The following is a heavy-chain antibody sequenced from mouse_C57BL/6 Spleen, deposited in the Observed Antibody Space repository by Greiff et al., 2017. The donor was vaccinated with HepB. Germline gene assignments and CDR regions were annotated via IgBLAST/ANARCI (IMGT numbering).Heavy chain of an antibody. CDR1: GFNIKDDY. D-gene: IGHD1-1*01. J-gene: IGHJ3*01. Sequence: VQLQQSGAELVRPGASVKLSCTASGFNIKDDYMHWVKQRPEQGLEWIGWIDPEDGDTEYASKFQGKATITADTSSNTAYLQISSLTSEHTAVYSCTTRVFRYGSRPFAYWGQGTLVTVSA. CDR3: TTRVFRYGSRPFAY. V-gene: IGHV14-4*01. CDR2: IDPEDGDT.